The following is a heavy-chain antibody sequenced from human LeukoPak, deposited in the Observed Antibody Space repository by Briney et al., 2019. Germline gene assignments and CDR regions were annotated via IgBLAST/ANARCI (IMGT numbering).Heavy chain of an antibody. CDR2: ISASGNYI. CDR3: ARGLYYYGTDAFDI. Sequence: TGGSLRLSCAAPGFSFSSYSMDWVRQAPGRGLEWVSSISASGNYIYYADSVKGRFTISRDSAENSLHLQMNSLGAEDTAVYYCARGLYYYGTDAFDIWGQGTMVTVS. D-gene: IGHD3-16*01. J-gene: IGHJ3*02. V-gene: IGHV3-21*01. CDR1: GFSFSSYS.